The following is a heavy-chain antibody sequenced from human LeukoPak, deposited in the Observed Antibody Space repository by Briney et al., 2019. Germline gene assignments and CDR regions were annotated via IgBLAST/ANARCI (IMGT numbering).Heavy chain of an antibody. V-gene: IGHV4-30-2*01. CDR3: ARGVAPIYDYVWGSPPNWFDP. CDR1: GGSISSGGYS. CDR2: IYHSGST. J-gene: IGHJ5*02. D-gene: IGHD3-16*01. Sequence: SETLSLTCAVSGGSISSGGYSWSWIRQPPGKGLEWIGYIYHSGSTYYNPSLKSRVTISVDRSKNQFSLKLSSVTAADTAVYYCARGVAPIYDYVWGSPPNWFDPWGQGTLVTVSP.